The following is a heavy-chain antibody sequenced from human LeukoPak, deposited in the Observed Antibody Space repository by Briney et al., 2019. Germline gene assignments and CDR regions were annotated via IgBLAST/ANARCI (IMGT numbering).Heavy chain of an antibody. J-gene: IGHJ4*02. CDR2: INQDGSEK. Sequence: GGSLRLSCAASGLNFRSSWMSWIRQAPGKGLEWVANINQDGSEKYYVDSVKGRFTISRDNAKNSLYLQMNSLRVEDTAVYYCARAFYSYFDYWGQGTLVVVST. CDR3: ARAFYSYFDY. D-gene: IGHD2/OR15-2a*01. CDR1: GLNFRSSW. V-gene: IGHV3-7*03.